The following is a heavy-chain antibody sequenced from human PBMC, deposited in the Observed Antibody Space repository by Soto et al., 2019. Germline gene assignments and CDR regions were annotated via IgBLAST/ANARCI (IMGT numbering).Heavy chain of an antibody. Sequence: ASVKVSCKASGYTFTGYYMHWVRQAPGQGLEWMGWINPNSGGTNYAQKFQGWVTMTRDTSISTAYMELSRLISDDTAVFYCASGVAAARGGYYYYGMDVWGQGTTVTVSS. D-gene: IGHD6-6*01. CDR3: ASGVAAARGGYYYYGMDV. J-gene: IGHJ6*02. CDR1: GYTFTGYY. V-gene: IGHV1-2*04. CDR2: INPNSGGT.